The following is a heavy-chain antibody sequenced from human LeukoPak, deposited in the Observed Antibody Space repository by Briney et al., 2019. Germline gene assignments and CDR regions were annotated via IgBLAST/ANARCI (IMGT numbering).Heavy chain of an antibody. CDR3: ARVRVPTEYYYYTVDV. J-gene: IGHJ6*02. Sequence: PGRSLRLSCAASGFTFSNYGMHWVRQAPGKGLEWVAVIWFDGSSKFYADSVKGRFTITKDISKNTLYLQMNSLRAEDTAVYYCARVRVPTEYYYYTVDVWGQGTTVTVSS. CDR1: GFTFSNYG. CDR2: IWFDGSSK. D-gene: IGHD4-17*01. V-gene: IGHV3-33*01.